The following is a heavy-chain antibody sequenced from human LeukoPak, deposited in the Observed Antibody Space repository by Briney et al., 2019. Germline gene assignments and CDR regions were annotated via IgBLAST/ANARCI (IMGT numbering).Heavy chain of an antibody. CDR1: GYTFNGYY. Sequence: ASVKVSCKASGYTFNGYYMHWVRQAPGQGLEWMGWINPNSGGTNYAQKFQGRVTMTRDTSISTAYMELSRLRSDGTAVYYCARVYSGYDGFYYGMDVWGQGTTVTVSS. D-gene: IGHD5-12*01. CDR2: INPNSGGT. CDR3: ARVYSGYDGFYYGMDV. V-gene: IGHV1-2*02. J-gene: IGHJ6*02.